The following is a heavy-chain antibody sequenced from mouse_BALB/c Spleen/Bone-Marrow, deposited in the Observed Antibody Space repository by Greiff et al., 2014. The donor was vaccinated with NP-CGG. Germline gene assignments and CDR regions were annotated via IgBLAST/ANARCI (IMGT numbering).Heavy chain of an antibody. Sequence: VQLVESGPGLVSPSQNLSITCTVSGFSLTIYGVHWVRQPPGKGLEWLGVSWAGGSTSYNSALLSRLTISKDISKSQVFLKMNSLQTDDTAMYYCAREGYDHAMDYWGQGTSVTVSS. CDR1: GFSLTIYG. D-gene: IGHD2-14*01. J-gene: IGHJ4*01. CDR2: SWAGGST. V-gene: IGHV2-9*02. CDR3: AREGYDHAMDY.